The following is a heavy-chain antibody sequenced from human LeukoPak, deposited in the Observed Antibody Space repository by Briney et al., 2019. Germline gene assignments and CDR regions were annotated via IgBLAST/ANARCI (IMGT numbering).Heavy chain of an antibody. CDR2: IYHSGST. CDR3: ARYLGSSKFDY. Sequence: SGTLSLTCAVSSYSISSGYYWGWIRQPPGKGLEWIGSIYHSGSTYYNPSLKSRVTISVDTSKNQFSLKLSSVTAANTAVYYCARYLGSSKFDYWGQGTLVTVSS. V-gene: IGHV4-38-2*01. J-gene: IGHJ4*02. D-gene: IGHD6-13*01. CDR1: SYSISSGYY.